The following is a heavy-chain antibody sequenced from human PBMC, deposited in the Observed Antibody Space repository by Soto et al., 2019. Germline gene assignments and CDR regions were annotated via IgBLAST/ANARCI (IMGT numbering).Heavy chain of an antibody. V-gene: IGHV3-21*01. CDR3: ARDLRGEQLAPLDV. CDR2: ISSSSSYI. Sequence: GGSLRLSCAASGFTFSSYSMNWVRQAPGKGLEWVSSISSSSSYIYYADSVKGRFTISRDNAKNSLYLQMNSLRAEDTAVYYCARDLRGEQLAPLDVWGKGTTVTVSS. D-gene: IGHD6-6*01. CDR1: GFTFSSYS. J-gene: IGHJ6*04.